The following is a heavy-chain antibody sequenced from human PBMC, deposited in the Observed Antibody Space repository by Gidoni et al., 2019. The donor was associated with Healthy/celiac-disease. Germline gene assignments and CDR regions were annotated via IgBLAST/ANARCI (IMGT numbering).Heavy chain of an antibody. CDR1: GFTFSSYS. CDR2: ISSSSSYI. CDR3: ASSGYSSSWYLEN. J-gene: IGHJ4*02. D-gene: IGHD6-13*01. V-gene: IGHV3-21*01. Sequence: EVQLVESGGGLVKPGGSLRLSCAASGFTFSSYSTNWVRQAPGKGLEWVSSISSSSSYIYYADSVKGRFTISRDNAKNSLYLQMNSLRAEDTAVYYCASSGYSSSWYLENWGQGTLVTVSS.